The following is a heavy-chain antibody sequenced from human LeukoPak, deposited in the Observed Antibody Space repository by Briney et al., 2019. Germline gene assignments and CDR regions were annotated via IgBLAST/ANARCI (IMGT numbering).Heavy chain of an antibody. CDR3: AKMGTYYYGSGSYCNY. J-gene: IGHJ4*02. V-gene: IGHV3-7*03. Sequence: GGSLRLSCAASGFTFTDHWMNWVRQAPGKGLEWVANMNVDGSEKYYVDSVKGRFTISRDNSKNTLYLQMNSLRAEDTAVYYCAKMGTYYYGSGSYCNYWGQGTLVTVSS. CDR1: GFTFTDHW. D-gene: IGHD3-10*01. CDR2: MNVDGSEK.